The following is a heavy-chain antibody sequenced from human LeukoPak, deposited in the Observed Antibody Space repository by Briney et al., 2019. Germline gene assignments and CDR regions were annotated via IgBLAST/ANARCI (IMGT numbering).Heavy chain of an antibody. D-gene: IGHD6-19*01. V-gene: IGHV4-59*08. CDR2: IYYSGST. J-gene: IGHJ4*02. Sequence: PSETLSLTCTVSGGSISSYYWGWIRQPPGKGLEWIGYIYYSGSTNYNPSLKSRVTISVDTSKNQFSLKLSSVTAADTAVYYCARRHSSGWDYDYWGQGTLVTVSS. CDR3: ARRHSSGWDYDY. CDR1: GGSISSYY.